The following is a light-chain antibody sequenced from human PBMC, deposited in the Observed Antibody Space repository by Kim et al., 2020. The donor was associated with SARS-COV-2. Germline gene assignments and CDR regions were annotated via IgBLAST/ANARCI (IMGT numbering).Light chain of an antibody. CDR2: EVS. CDR1: SSDVGSYNL. Sequence: QSALTQPASVSGSPGQSITISCTGTSSDVGSYNLVSWYQQHPGKAPKLMIYEVSKRPSGVSNRFSGSKSGNTASLTISGLQAEDEADYYCCSCAGSSTLHYVFGTGTKVTVL. CDR3: CSCAGSSTLHYV. J-gene: IGLJ1*01. V-gene: IGLV2-23*01.